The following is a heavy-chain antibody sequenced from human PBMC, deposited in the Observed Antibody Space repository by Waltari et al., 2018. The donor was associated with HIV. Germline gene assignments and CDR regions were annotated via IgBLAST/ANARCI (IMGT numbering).Heavy chain of an antibody. CDR2: IYYSGST. CDR1: GGSISSTSHS. J-gene: IGHJ4*02. Sequence: QLQLQESGPGLVKPSETLSLTCTVSGGSISSTSHSWGWLRQPPGKGLEWIGSIYYSGSTYYNPSLKSRVTISVDTSKNQFSLKLSSVTAADTAVYYCARLEGLRGGDLIDSWGQGTLVTVSS. D-gene: IGHD2-21*02. V-gene: IGHV4-39*01. CDR3: ARLEGLRGGDLIDS.